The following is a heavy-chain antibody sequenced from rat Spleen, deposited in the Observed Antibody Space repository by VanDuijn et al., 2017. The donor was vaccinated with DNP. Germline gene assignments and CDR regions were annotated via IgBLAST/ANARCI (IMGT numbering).Heavy chain of an antibody. V-gene: IGHV3-1*01. Sequence: EVQLQESGPGLVKPSQSLSLTCSVTGYSITSNYWAWIRKFPGNKMEWMGYISYSVSTGYNPSLRSRISITRDTSKRQFFLQLNSVTTEDTATYYCARSYLWAQNLYFDYWGQGVMVTVSS. D-gene: IGHD1-7*01. CDR2: ISYSVST. CDR3: ARSYLWAQNLYFDY. CDR1: GYSITSNY. J-gene: IGHJ2*01.